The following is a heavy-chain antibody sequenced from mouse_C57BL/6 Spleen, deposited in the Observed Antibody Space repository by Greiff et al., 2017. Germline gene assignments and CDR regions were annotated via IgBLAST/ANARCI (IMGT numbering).Heavy chain of an antibody. D-gene: IGHD6-1*01. CDR2: ISSGSSTL. V-gene: IGHV5-17*01. J-gene: IGHJ4*01. CDR1: GFTFSDYG. Sequence: EVKLMESGGGLVKPGGSLKLSCEASGFTFSDYGMHWVRQAPEQGLEWVAYISSGSSTLYYAETVKGRFTISRDNAKNTLFLQMTSLWSEDTAMYYCARDSPLSMDYWGQGTSVTVAS. CDR3: ARDSPLSMDY.